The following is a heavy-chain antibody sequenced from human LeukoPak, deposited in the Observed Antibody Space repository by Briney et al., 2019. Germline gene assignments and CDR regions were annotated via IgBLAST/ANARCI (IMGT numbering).Heavy chain of an antibody. Sequence: SETLSLTCNVSGGSVTSNSYYWGWIRQPPGKGLEWIGITYPSGGTYYNPSLESRVSISVDTSKKHLSLKMSSATAADTAVYYCARTYYYDGSDYYSVYWGQGTLVTVSS. CDR1: GGSVTSNSYY. J-gene: IGHJ4*02. CDR3: ARTYYYDGSDYYSVY. D-gene: IGHD3-22*01. V-gene: IGHV4-39*02. CDR2: TYPSGGT.